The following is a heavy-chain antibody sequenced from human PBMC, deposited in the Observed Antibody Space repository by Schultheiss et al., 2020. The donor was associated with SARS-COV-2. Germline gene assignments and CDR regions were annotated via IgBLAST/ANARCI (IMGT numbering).Heavy chain of an antibody. J-gene: IGHJ4*02. V-gene: IGHV4-59*12. CDR1: GGSISSYY. Sequence: SETLSLTCTVSGGSISSYYWSWIRQPPGKGLEWIGYIYYSGSTNYNPSLKSRVTISVDTSKNQFSLKLSYVTAADTAVYYCARKDGYDLWIGYSPYGPFDHWGQGTLVTVSS. D-gene: IGHD3-3*01. CDR2: IYYSGST. CDR3: ARKDGYDLWIGYSPYGPFDH.